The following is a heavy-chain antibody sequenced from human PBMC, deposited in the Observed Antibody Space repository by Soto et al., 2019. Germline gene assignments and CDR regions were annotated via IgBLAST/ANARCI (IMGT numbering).Heavy chain of an antibody. CDR2: IIPIFGTA. V-gene: IGHV1-69*13. CDR3: ARDNRLRLHAFDI. Sequence: SVKVSCKVSGGTFTSYSISWVLQAPGQGLEWMGGIIPIFGTANYAQKFQCRVTITADESTSTAYMELSSLRSEDTAVYYCARDNRLRLHAFDIWGQGTMVTVSS. CDR1: GGTFTSYS. D-gene: IGHD5-12*01. J-gene: IGHJ3*02.